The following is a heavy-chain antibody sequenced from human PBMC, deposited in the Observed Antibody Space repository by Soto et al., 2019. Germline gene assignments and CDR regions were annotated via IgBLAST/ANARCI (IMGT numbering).Heavy chain of an antibody. J-gene: IGHJ6*02. CDR3: ARDIIVLSRTGMDV. D-gene: IGHD3-22*01. V-gene: IGHV3-48*02. CDR2: INSGSGTK. CDR1: GFTFSIYT. Sequence: EENLVESGGGLVQPGGSLRLSCAASGFTFSIYTMNWVHQAPGKGLEWVAYINSGSGTKNYADSVKGRFTISRDDAKKSLFLQMSSLRDEDTAVYYCARDIIVLSRTGMDVWGQGTTVTVSS.